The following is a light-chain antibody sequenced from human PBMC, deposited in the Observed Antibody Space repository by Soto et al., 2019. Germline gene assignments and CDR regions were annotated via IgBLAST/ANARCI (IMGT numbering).Light chain of an antibody. CDR1: QSISSW. CDR2: KAS. Sequence: DIQMTQSPSTLSASVGDRVTITCRASQSISSWLAWYQQKPGKAPKLLIYKASSLESGVPSRFSGSGSGTEFTLTSSSLQPDDFATYYCQQYKDYPWTFGQGTKVEIK. CDR3: QQYKDYPWT. J-gene: IGKJ1*01. V-gene: IGKV1-5*03.